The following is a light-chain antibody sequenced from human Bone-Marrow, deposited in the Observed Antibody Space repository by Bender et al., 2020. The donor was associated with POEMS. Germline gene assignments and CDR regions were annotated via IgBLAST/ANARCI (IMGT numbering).Light chain of an antibody. CDR2: EID. J-gene: IGLJ2*01. CDR1: SSYVCAFDY. V-gene: IGLV2-14*01. CDR3: HSTDSSGSYPV. Sequence: QSALTQPASVSGSPGQSITISCTGTSSYVCAFDYVSWYQHHPGKAPKLIVYEIDNRPSGVSNRFSGSKSGNTASLTISGLQAEDEADYYCHSTDSSGSYPVFGGGTKLTVL.